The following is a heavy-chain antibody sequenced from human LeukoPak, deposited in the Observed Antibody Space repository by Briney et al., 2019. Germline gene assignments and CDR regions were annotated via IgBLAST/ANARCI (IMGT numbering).Heavy chain of an antibody. J-gene: IGHJ6*03. CDR3: ARGGRTYYYYYMDV. Sequence: GVLRLSCAASGFTFSSYSMNWVRQAPGKGLEWVSSISSSSSYIYYADSVKGRFTISRDNAKNSLYLQMNSLRAEDTAVYYCARGGRTYYYYYMDVWGKGTTVTVSS. V-gene: IGHV3-21*01. D-gene: IGHD1-1*01. CDR2: ISSSSSYI. CDR1: GFTFSSYS.